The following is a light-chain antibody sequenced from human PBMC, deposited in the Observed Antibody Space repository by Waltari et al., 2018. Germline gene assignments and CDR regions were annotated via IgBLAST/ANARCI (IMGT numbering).Light chain of an antibody. J-gene: IGKJ2*01. CDR1: QSGLYSSNNKNS. CDR2: WAS. V-gene: IGKV4-1*01. Sequence: DIVMTQSPESLAVSLGERATINCKSSQSGLYSSNNKNSLAWYQQNPGLPPKLLIYWASTRESGVPDRFSGSGSGTDFTLTISSLQAEDVAVYYCQQYDSTPQTFGQGTKLEIK. CDR3: QQYDSTPQT.